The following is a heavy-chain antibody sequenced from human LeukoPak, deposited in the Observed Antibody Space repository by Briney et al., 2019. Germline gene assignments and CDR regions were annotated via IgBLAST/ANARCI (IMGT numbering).Heavy chain of an antibody. J-gene: IGHJ4*02. V-gene: IGHV3-30*02. Sequence: AGGSLRLSCAASGFSFSTFGMHWVRQAPGKGLEWVAFIGHDGRKIYYADSVQGRFTISRDNSKNTLYLEMNSLSGEDTALYYCAKDHVTWGNRYFDHWGKGTLGTVSS. CDR3: AKDHVTWGNRYFDH. CDR1: GFSFSTFG. D-gene: IGHD3-16*01. CDR2: IGHDGRKI.